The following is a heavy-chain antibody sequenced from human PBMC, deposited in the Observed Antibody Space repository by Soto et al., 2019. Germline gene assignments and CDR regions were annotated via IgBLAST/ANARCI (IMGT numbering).Heavy chain of an antibody. Sequence: VGSLRLSCAASGFTFSSYAMSWVRQAPGKGLEWVSGISGSGGNTYYADSVKGRFTISRDNSKNTLYLQLNRLGAEDTAVYYCATRGPQYYFDYWGQGTLVTVSS. V-gene: IGHV3-23*01. CDR1: GFTFSSYA. CDR3: ATRGPQYYFDY. CDR2: ISGSGGNT. J-gene: IGHJ4*02.